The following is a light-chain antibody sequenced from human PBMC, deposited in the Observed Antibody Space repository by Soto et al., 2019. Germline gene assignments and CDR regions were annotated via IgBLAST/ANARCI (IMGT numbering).Light chain of an antibody. Sequence: DIQRTQSPSSLSGSVGDRVTITCRASQSISNYLNWYQQKPGKAPKLLIYAASSLQSGVPSRFSGSGSGTDFTLTSSSLQPEDFATYYCQQNYFNTLTFGGGTKVDIK. J-gene: IGKJ4*01. V-gene: IGKV1-39*01. CDR1: QSISNY. CDR3: QQNYFNTLT. CDR2: AAS.